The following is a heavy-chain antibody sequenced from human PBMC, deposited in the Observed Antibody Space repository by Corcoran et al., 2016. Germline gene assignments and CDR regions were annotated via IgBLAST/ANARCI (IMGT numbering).Heavy chain of an antibody. Sequence: QVQLVQSGAEVKKPGASVKVSCKASGYTFTSYAMHWVRQAPGQRLEWMGWINAGNGNTKYSQNFQGRVTITRDTSASTAYMELSSLRTEDTAWYCCVWSWSWEFSGFDPWGQGTMVTVSS. V-gene: IGHV1-3*01. CDR3: VWSWSWEFSGFDP. CDR1: GYTFTSYA. CDR2: INAGNGNT. D-gene: IGHD3-10*01. J-gene: IGHJ5*02.